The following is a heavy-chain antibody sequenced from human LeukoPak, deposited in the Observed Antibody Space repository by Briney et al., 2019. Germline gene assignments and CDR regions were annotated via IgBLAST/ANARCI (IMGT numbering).Heavy chain of an antibody. CDR3: ARDSYYPY. D-gene: IGHD5-18*01. CDR1: GFTFTNYW. J-gene: IGHJ4*02. V-gene: IGHV3-74*01. CDR2: ISTDGSTT. Sequence: GGSLRLSCAASGFTFTNYWMHWVRQAPGKGLVWVSRISTDGSTTSYADSVKGRFTISRDNAKNTLYLQMNSLRAEDTAVCYCARDSYYPYWGQGTLVAVSS.